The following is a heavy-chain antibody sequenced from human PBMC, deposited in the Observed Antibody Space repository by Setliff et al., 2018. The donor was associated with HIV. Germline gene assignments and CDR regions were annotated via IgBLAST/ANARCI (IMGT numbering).Heavy chain of an antibody. Sequence: GESLKISCKGSGYSFTNYWIGWARQMPGKGLEWMGIIYPGDSDTRYSPSFQGQVTISADKSISTAYLQWSSLKASDTAMYYCAIPAGVESSGWFFDYWGQGTLVTVSS. V-gene: IGHV5-51*01. D-gene: IGHD6-19*01. J-gene: IGHJ4*02. CDR2: IYPGDSDT. CDR3: AIPAGVESSGWFFDY. CDR1: GYSFTNYW.